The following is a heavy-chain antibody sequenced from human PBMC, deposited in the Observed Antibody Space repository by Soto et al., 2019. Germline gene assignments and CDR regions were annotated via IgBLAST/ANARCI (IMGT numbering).Heavy chain of an antibody. Sequence: QVQLVESGGGVVQPGRSLRLSCAASGFTFSSYGMHWVRQAPGKGREWVAVIWDDGSNKYYADSVKGRFTISRDNSKNTRYLQMNSLRAEDTAVYYCARNLLETGGSSWYTGIVDYWGQGTLVTVSS. J-gene: IGHJ4*02. CDR1: GFTFSSYG. D-gene: IGHD6-13*01. CDR3: ARNLLETGGSSWYTGIVDY. CDR2: IWDDGSNK. V-gene: IGHV3-33*01.